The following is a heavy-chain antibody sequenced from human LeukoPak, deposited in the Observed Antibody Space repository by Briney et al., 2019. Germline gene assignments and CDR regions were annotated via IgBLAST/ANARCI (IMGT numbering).Heavy chain of an antibody. D-gene: IGHD3-9*01. V-gene: IGHV1-2*02. CDR3: ASGELVGDSSFSPVLRYFDWLPTNYMDV. CDR1: GYTFTGYY. Sequence: GASVKVSCKASGYTFTGYYMHWVRQAPGQGLEWVGWINPNSGGTNYAQKFQGRVTMTRDTSISTAYMELSRLRSDDTAVYYCASGELVGDSSFSPVLRYFDWLPTNYMDVWGKGTTVTISS. J-gene: IGHJ6*03. CDR2: INPNSGGT.